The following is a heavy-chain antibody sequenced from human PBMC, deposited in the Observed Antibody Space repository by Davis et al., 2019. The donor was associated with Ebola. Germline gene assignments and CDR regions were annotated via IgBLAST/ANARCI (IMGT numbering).Heavy chain of an antibody. CDR1: GFSFGVYR. CDR3: TRDPLVRGQAYSTYYFDY. Sequence: GESLKISCTASGFSFGVYRMSWFRQAPGKGLEWVGFIRSKAYGGTTEYAASVKGRFTISRDDSKSIAYLHMNSLKTEDTAVYYCTRDPLVRGQAYSTYYFDYWGQGTLVTVSS. J-gene: IGHJ4*02. CDR2: IRSKAYGGTT. V-gene: IGHV3-49*03. D-gene: IGHD3-10*01.